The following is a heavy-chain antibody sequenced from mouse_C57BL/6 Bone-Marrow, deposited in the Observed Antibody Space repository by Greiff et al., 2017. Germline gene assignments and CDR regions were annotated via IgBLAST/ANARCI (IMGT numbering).Heavy chain of an antibody. V-gene: IGHV1-82*01. Sequence: VQRVESGPELVKPGASVKISCKASGYAFSSSWMNWVKQRPGKGLEWIGRIYPGDGDTNYNGKFKGKATLTADKSSSTAYMQLSSLTSEDSAVYFCARCWPWFAYWGQGTLVTVSA. CDR2: IYPGDGDT. CDR3: ARCWPWFAY. J-gene: IGHJ3*01. CDR1: GYAFSSSW.